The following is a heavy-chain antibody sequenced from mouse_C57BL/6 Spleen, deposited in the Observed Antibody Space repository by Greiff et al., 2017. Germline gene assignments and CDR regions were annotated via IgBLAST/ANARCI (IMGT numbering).Heavy chain of an antibody. J-gene: IGHJ2*01. CDR1: GYTFTSYW. CDR2: IDPSDSYT. Sequence: QVQLKQPGAELVKPGASVKLSCKASGYTFTSYWMQWVKQRPGQGLEWIGEIDPSDSYTNYNQKFKGKATLTVDTSSSTAYMQLSSLTSEDSAVYYCARDYDYDVGKNVDYWGQGTTLTVSS. V-gene: IGHV1-50*01. D-gene: IGHD2-4*01. CDR3: ARDYDYDVGKNVDY.